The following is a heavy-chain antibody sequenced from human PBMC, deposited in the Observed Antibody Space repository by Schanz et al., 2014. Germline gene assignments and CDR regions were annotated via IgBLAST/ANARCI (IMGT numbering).Heavy chain of an antibody. Sequence: VQLLESGGGLVQPGGSLRLSCAASGFTFNSYAMTWVRQAPGKGLEWVAVIWYDENNKYYADSVKGRFTMSRDNSKNTLYLQMNSLRAEDTAVYYCARDRGYCSGGSCLTFDYWGQGTLVTVSS. CDR3: ARDRGYCSGGSCLTFDY. J-gene: IGHJ4*02. CDR2: IWYDENNK. D-gene: IGHD2-15*01. CDR1: GFTFNSYA. V-gene: IGHV3-33*08.